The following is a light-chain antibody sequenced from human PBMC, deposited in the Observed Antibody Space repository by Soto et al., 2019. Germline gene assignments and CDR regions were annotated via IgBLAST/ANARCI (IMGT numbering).Light chain of an antibody. CDR1: QSVSSSY. V-gene: IGKV3-20*01. CDR3: QQYASSPPT. CDR2: GAS. J-gene: IGKJ2*01. Sequence: EIVLTQSPGTLSLSPGERATLSCRASQSVSSSYLAWYQQKPGQAPRLLIYGASSRATGIPDRFSGSGSGTDFTLTFSRREPEDFAVYYCQQYASSPPTFGQGTKVEIK.